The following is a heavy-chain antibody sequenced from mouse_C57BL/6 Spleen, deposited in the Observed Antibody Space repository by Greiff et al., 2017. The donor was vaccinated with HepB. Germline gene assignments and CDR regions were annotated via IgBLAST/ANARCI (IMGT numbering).Heavy chain of an antibody. D-gene: IGHD1-1*01. CDR2: INPNNGGT. CDR3: ARGGGSTAWFAY. CDR1: GYTFTDYN. J-gene: IGHJ3*01. V-gene: IGHV1-22*01. Sequence: VQLKESGPELVKPGASVKMSCKASGYTFTDYNMHWVKQSHGKSLEWIGYINPNNGGTSYNQKFKGKATLTVNKSSSTAYMELRSLTSEDSAVYYCARGGGSTAWFAYWGQGTLVTVSA.